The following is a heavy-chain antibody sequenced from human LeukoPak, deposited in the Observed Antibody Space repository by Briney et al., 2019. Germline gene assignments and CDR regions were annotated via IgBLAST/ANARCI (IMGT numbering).Heavy chain of an antibody. D-gene: IGHD6-13*01. V-gene: IGHV3-11*04. J-gene: IGHJ4*02. CDR1: GLTFSDYY. Sequence: GGSLRLSCAASGLTFSDYYMSWIRQAPGKGLEWVSYISSSGSSIFYADSVKGRFTISRDNAKNSLYLQMNSLRAEDTAVYYCARRPYSSSWYYFDYWGQGTLVTVSS. CDR3: ARRPYSSSWYYFDY. CDR2: ISSSGSSI.